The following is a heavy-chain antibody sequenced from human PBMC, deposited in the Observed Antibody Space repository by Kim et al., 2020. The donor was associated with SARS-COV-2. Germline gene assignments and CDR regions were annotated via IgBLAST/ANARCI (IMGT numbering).Heavy chain of an antibody. V-gene: IGHV3-13*01. Sequence: GGSLRLSCAASGSTFSNYDMHWVRQAAGKGLEWVSAIGSGGHTYYADSVKGRFTIARENAKNFLYLQMNSLTAGDTAMYYCTEEVPDSVSPGWYFDFWRR. CDR1: GSTFSNYD. J-gene: IGHJ2*01. CDR2: IGSGGHT. CDR3: TEEVPDSVSPGWYFDF. D-gene: IGHD1-26*01.